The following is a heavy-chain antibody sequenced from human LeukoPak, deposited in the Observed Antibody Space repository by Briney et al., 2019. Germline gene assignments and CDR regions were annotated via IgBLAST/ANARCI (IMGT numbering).Heavy chain of an antibody. CDR3: ARRTSGAFAI. CDR1: GFTFSSYA. CDR2: ISGSGGST. Sequence: GGSLRLSCAASGFTFSSYAMSWVRQAPGKGLEWVSAISGSGGSTYYADSVKGRFTISRDISKNTLYLQMNSLRAEDTAVYYCARRTSGAFAIWGQGTKVTVSS. V-gene: IGHV3-23*01. J-gene: IGHJ3*02.